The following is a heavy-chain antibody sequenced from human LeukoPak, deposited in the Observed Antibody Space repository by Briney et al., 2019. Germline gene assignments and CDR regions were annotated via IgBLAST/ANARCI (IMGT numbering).Heavy chain of an antibody. Sequence: GGTLRLSCAASGFTFSSYGMSWVRQAPGKGLEWVSTISGGGGDTYYADSVKGRFTISRDNSKNTLYLQMNSLRAEDTAVYYCAKVRLRYFDSLDYWGQGTLVTVSS. D-gene: IGHD3-9*01. V-gene: IGHV3-23*01. CDR2: ISGGGGDT. J-gene: IGHJ4*02. CDR1: GFTFSSYG. CDR3: AKVRLRYFDSLDY.